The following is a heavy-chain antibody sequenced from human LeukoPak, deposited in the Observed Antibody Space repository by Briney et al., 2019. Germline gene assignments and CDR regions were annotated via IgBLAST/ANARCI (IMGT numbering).Heavy chain of an antibody. CDR2: ISGSGSST. CDR1: GFTFSSYA. J-gene: IGHJ4*02. V-gene: IGHV3-23*01. D-gene: IGHD3-22*01. Sequence: GGSLRLSCAASGFTFSSYAMSWVRQAPGKGLEWVSVISGSGSSTYYADSVKGRFTISRDNSKNTLSLQMNSLRAEDTAVYYCAKGGSFYDSSGYADYWGQGTLVTVSS. CDR3: AKGGSFYDSSGYADY.